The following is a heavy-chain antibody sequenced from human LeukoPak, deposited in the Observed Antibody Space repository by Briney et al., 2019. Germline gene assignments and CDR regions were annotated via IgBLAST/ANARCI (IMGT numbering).Heavy chain of an antibody. V-gene: IGHV4-34*01. CDR2: INHSGST. J-gene: IGHJ6*03. CDR3: AKLSGYSSGWYQGPNYYMDV. D-gene: IGHD6-19*01. Sequence: SETLSLTCAVYGGSFSGYYWSWIRQPPGKGLEWIGEINHSGSTNYNPSLKSRVTISVDTSKNQFSLKLSSVTAADTAVYYCAKLSGYSSGWYQGPNYYMDVWGKGTTATVSS. CDR1: GGSFSGYY.